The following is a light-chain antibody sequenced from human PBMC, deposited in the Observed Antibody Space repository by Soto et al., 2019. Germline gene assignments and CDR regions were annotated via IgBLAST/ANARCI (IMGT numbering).Light chain of an antibody. J-gene: IGKJ2*01. V-gene: IGKV3-11*01. Sequence: EIVLTQSPATLSLSPGERATLSCRASQSVSSYLAWYQQKPGQAPRLLIYDASNRATGIPARFSGSGSGTDFTLTISRLEPEDFAVYYWQQRSNWPPLYTFGQGTKLEIK. CDR1: QSVSSY. CDR3: QQRSNWPPLYT. CDR2: DAS.